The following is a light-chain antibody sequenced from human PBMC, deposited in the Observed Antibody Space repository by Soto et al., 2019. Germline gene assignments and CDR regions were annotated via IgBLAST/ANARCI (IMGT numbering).Light chain of an antibody. Sequence: HSVLTQPRSVSGSPGQSFTISCTVTSSDVGGYNYVSWYQQHPGKAPKLMIYDVSKRPSGVPDRFSGSKSGNTASLTISGLQAEDEADYYCCSYAGSYTFVFGTGTKV. J-gene: IGLJ1*01. CDR3: CSYAGSYTFV. CDR1: SSDVGGYNY. V-gene: IGLV2-11*01. CDR2: DVS.